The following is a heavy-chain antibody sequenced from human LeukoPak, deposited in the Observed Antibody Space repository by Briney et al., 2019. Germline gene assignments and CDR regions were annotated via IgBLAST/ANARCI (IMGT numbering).Heavy chain of an antibody. Sequence: GGSLRLSCAASGFTFSSYWMHWVRQAPGKGLVWVSRINSDGSSTSYADSVKGRFTISRDNAKNTLYLQMNSLRAEDTAVYYCARAPYYYDSSGYLDYCGQGTLVTVSS. J-gene: IGHJ4*02. CDR2: INSDGSST. D-gene: IGHD3-22*01. V-gene: IGHV3-74*01. CDR1: GFTFSSYW. CDR3: ARAPYYYDSSGYLDY.